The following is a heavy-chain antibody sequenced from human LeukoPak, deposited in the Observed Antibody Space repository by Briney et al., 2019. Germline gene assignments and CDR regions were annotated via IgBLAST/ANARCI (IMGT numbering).Heavy chain of an antibody. Sequence: GGSLRLSCAASGFTFSDYSMNWVRQTPGKGLEWVSCISGSGSYIYYADSVKGRFTISRDNAKNSLNLQMNSLRAEDTAVYYCVRERFHGSGAPKFDFWGQGNLVTVSS. D-gene: IGHD3-10*01. V-gene: IGHV3-21*06. J-gene: IGHJ4*02. CDR2: ISGSGSYI. CDR3: VRERFHGSGAPKFDF. CDR1: GFTFSDYS.